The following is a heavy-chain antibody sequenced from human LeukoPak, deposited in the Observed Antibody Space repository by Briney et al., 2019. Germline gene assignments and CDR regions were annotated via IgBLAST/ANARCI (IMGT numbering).Heavy chain of an antibody. V-gene: IGHV1-2*02. D-gene: IGHD3-10*01. CDR2: INPNSGGT. J-gene: IGHJ6*03. CDR1: GYTFTGSY. Sequence: ASVKVSCKASGYTFTGSYMHWVRQAPGQGLEWMGWINPNSGGTNYAQKFQGEVTMTRDTSISTAYMELSRLRSDDTAVYYCARGVTGIYYYYYMDVWGKGTTVTVSS. CDR3: ARGVTGIYYYYYMDV.